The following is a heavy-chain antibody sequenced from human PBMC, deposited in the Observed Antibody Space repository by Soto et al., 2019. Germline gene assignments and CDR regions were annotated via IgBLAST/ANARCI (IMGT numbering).Heavy chain of an antibody. CDR3: ARHPSDFWFDP. V-gene: IGHV4-59*05. Sequence: PSETLSLTCTVSGGSISSYYWSWIRQPPGKGLEWIGSIYYSGSTYYSPSLKSRVTVSVDTSKNQFSLKLSSVTAADTAVYYCARHPSDFWFDPWGQGTLVTVSS. D-gene: IGHD2-21*02. J-gene: IGHJ5*02. CDR2: IYYSGST. CDR1: GGSISSYY.